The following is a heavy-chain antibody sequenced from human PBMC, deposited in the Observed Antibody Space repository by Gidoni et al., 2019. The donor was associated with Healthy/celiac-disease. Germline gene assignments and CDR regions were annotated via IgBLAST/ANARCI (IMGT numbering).Heavy chain of an antibody. CDR1: GFPFSKAW. D-gene: IGHD6-19*01. V-gene: IGHV3-15*01. CDR3: TTSIAVAPSDY. CDR2: IKSKTDGGTT. J-gene: IGHJ4*02. Sequence: EVQLVESGGGLVKPGGSLRLSCAASGFPFSKAWMSWVRQAPGKGLEWVGRIKSKTDGGTTDYAAPVKGRFTISRDDSKNTLYLQMNSLKTEDTAVYYCTTSIAVAPSDYWGQGTLVTVSS.